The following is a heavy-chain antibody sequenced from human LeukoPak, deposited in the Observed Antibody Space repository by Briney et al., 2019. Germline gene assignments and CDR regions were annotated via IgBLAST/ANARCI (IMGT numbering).Heavy chain of an antibody. Sequence: ASVKVSCKASGYTFTSYGISWVRQAPGQGLEWMGWISAYNGNTNYAQKLQGRVTMTTDTSTSTAYMELRSLRSDDAAVYYCARQTYYYDSSGQGLVSSQIDYWGQGTLVTVSS. D-gene: IGHD3-22*01. CDR3: ARQTYYYDSSGQGLVSSQIDY. J-gene: IGHJ4*02. CDR2: ISAYNGNT. V-gene: IGHV1-18*01. CDR1: GYTFTSYG.